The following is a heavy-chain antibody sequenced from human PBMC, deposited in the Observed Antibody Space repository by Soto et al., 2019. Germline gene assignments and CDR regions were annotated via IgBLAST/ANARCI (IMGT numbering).Heavy chain of an antibody. J-gene: IGHJ3*02. V-gene: IGHV1-8*01. CDR3: ASPTLLTGYSSGWYRDFDI. Sequence: ASVKVSCKASGYTFTSYDINWVRHATGQGLDWMGWMNPNSGNTGYAQKFQGRVTMTRNTSISTAYMELSRLRSEDTAVYYCASPTLLTGYSSGWYRDFDIWGQGTMVTVS. D-gene: IGHD6-19*01. CDR2: MNPNSGNT. CDR1: GYTFTSYD.